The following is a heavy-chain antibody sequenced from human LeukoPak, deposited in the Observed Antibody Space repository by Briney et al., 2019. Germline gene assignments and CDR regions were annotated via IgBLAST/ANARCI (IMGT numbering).Heavy chain of an antibody. CDR1: GSTFTGYY. J-gene: IGHJ5*02. V-gene: IGHV1-2*02. CDR3: ARDRYCSSTSCYRWFDP. D-gene: IGHD2-2*01. Sequence: ASVKVSCKASGSTFTGYYMHWVRQAPGQGLEWMGWINPNSGGTNYAQKFQGRVTMTRDTSISTAYMELSRLRSDDTAVYYCARDRYCSSTSCYRWFDPWGQGTLVTVSS. CDR2: INPNSGGT.